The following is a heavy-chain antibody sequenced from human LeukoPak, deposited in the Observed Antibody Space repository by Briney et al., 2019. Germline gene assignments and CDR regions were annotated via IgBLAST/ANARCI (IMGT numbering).Heavy chain of an antibody. CDR1: GFTFSSYE. CDR2: ISSSGGTR. CDR3: AKDLGDSSGFYGDY. V-gene: IGHV3-23*01. J-gene: IGHJ4*02. Sequence: GGSLRLSCAASGFTFSSYEMTWVRQAPGKGLEWVSYISSSGGTRYYADSVKGRFTISRDNSKNTLYLQMNSLRAEDTAVYYCAKDLGDSSGFYGDYWGQGTLVTVSS. D-gene: IGHD3-22*01.